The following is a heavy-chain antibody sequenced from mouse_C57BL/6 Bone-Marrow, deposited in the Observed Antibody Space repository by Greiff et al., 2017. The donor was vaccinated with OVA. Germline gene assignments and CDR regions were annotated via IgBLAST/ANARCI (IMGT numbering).Heavy chain of an antibody. D-gene: IGHD2-10*01. CDR3: ASGAYPLFAY. Sequence: QVQLQHSGVELARPGASVKLSCKASGYTFTSYGISWVKQRTGQGLEWIGEIYPRSGNTYYNEKFKGKATLTADKSSSTAYMELRSLTSEDSAVYFCASGAYPLFAYWGQGTLVTVSA. CDR2: IYPRSGNT. J-gene: IGHJ3*01. V-gene: IGHV1-81*01. CDR1: GYTFTSYG.